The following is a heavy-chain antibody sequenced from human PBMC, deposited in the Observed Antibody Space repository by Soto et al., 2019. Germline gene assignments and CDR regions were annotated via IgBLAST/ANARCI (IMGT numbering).Heavy chain of an antibody. D-gene: IGHD1-7*01. J-gene: IGHJ4*02. Sequence: LRETLSLTCAVSGGSFTSNNWWTWVRQPPGQGLEWIGEIYRTGSTNYNPSLKSRVTISLDKSENQFSLKVTSLTAADTAVYYCASRDPGTSVDYWGQGTLVTVLL. V-gene: IGHV4-4*03. CDR2: IYRTGST. CDR1: GGSFTSNNW. CDR3: ASRDPGTSVDY.